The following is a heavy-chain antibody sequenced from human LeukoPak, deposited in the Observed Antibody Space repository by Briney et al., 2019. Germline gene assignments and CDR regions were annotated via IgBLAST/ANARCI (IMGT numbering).Heavy chain of an antibody. CDR1: GFTFNLFS. Sequence: ALRLSCEASGFTFNLFSMHWIRQTPGKGLEWVSATSHDESNKLYADSVKGRFTISRDNSRDTVYLQMNNLRLDDAGTYYCARSRLGLWLSVIDYWGQGSLVTVSA. J-gene: IGHJ4*01. CDR2: TSHDESNK. V-gene: IGHV3-30*03. D-gene: IGHD3-9*01. CDR3: ARSRLGLWLSVIDY.